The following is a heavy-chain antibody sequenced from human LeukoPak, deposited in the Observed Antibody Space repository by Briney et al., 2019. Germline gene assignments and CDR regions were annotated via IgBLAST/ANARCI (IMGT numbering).Heavy chain of an antibody. J-gene: IGHJ4*02. Sequence: ASVKVSCEASGYTFTSYGISWVRQAPGQGLEWMGWISAYNGNTNYAQKLQGRVTMTTDTSTSTAYMELRSLRSDDTAVYYCARVPYDYGDYANDYWGQGTLVTVSS. CDR3: ARVPYDYGDYANDY. V-gene: IGHV1-18*01. D-gene: IGHD4-17*01. CDR2: ISAYNGNT. CDR1: GYTFTSYG.